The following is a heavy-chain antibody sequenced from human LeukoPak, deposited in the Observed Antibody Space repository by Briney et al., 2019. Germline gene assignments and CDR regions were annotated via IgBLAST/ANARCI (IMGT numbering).Heavy chain of an antibody. CDR3: ASSSYYDILTGYPPFDY. CDR1: GFTFSSYS. CDR2: ISSSSSYI. J-gene: IGHJ4*02. D-gene: IGHD3-9*01. V-gene: IGHV3-21*01. Sequence: PGGSLRLSCAASGFTFSSYSMNWVRQAPGKGLEWVSSISSSSSYIYYADSVKGRFTISRDNAKNSLYPQMNSLRAEDTAVFYCASSSYYDILTGYPPFDYWGQGTLVTVSS.